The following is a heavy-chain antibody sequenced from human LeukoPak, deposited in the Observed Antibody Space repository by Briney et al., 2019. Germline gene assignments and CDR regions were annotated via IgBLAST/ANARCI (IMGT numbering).Heavy chain of an antibody. J-gene: IGHJ4*02. Sequence: GGSLRLSCAASGFAFDDYAMHWVRHAPGKGLGWVSGISWNSGSIGYADSVKGRFTISRDNAKNSLYLQMNSLRAEDTALYYCAKGLDGYNHYFDYWGQGTLVTVSS. V-gene: IGHV3-9*01. CDR2: ISWNSGSI. D-gene: IGHD5-24*01. CDR3: AKGLDGYNHYFDY. CDR1: GFAFDDYA.